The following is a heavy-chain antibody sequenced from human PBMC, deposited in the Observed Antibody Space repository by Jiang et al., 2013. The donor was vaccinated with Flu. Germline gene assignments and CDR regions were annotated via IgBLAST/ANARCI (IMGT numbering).Heavy chain of an antibody. CDR1: GFIFKNYN. Sequence: VESGGGLVQPGGSLKLSCAVSGFIFKNYNMNWVRQAPGKGLEWVSYIGYSTRAKYYADSVKGRFTISRDNDNNSLYLQMSSLRAGDTAVYYCTREMTTTYFDSWGQGALVTVSS. J-gene: IGHJ4*02. D-gene: IGHD1-14*01. V-gene: IGHV3-48*01. CDR2: IGYSTRAK. CDR3: TREMTTTYFDS.